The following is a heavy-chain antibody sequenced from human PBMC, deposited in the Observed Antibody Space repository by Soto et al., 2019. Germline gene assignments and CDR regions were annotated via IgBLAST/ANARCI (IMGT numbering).Heavy chain of an antibody. V-gene: IGHV4-34*01. Sequence: SETLSLTCAVYGGSFSGYYWSWIRQPPGKGLEWIGEINHSGSTNYNPSLKSRVTISVDTSKNQFSLKLSSVTAADTAVYYCARGLRGATIFFNPVASRTGYYFDYWGQGTLVTVSS. CDR2: INHSGST. CDR1: GGSFSGYY. D-gene: IGHD3-3*01. CDR3: ARGLRGATIFFNPVASRTGYYFDY. J-gene: IGHJ4*02.